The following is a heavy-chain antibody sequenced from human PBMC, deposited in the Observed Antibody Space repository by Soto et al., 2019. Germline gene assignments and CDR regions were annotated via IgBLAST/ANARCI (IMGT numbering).Heavy chain of an antibody. V-gene: IGHV1-69*13. CDR1: GGTFSSYA. D-gene: IGHD3-3*01. CDR2: IIPIFGTA. Sequence: GASVKVSCKASGGTFSSYAISWVRQAPGQGLEWMGGIIPIFGTANYAQKFQGRVTITADESTSTAYMELSSLRSEDTAVYYCAREVTYYDFWSANYGMDVWGQGTTVTVSS. J-gene: IGHJ6*02. CDR3: AREVTYYDFWSANYGMDV.